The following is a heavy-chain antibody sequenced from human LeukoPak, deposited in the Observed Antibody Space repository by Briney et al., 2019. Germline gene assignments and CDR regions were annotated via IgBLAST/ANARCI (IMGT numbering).Heavy chain of an antibody. CDR1: GGSISSGGYS. Sequence: SQTLSLTCAVSGGSISSGGYSWSWIRQPPGKGLEWIGYIYHSGSTYYNPSLKSRVTISVDRSKNQFSLKLSSVTAADTAVYYCAGASGYLFLDPWGQGTLVTVSS. CDR2: IYHSGST. D-gene: IGHD3-22*01. J-gene: IGHJ5*02. V-gene: IGHV4-30-2*01. CDR3: AGASGYLFLDP.